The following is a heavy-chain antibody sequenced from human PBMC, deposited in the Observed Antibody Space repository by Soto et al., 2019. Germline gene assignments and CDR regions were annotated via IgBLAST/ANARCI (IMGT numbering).Heavy chain of an antibody. CDR3: ARGGYSGRLYDFDY. Sequence: PSETLALTCFVSGGCVSSTYYYWSWIRQPPGKGLEWIGYIYYSGRTDYKSSLKSRVTISLDPSKNQVSLKFNSVTAADTAVYYCARGGYSGRLYDFDYWGLGTLVTVSS. V-gene: IGHV4-61*01. J-gene: IGHJ4*02. D-gene: IGHD2-15*01. CDR1: GGCVSSTYYY. CDR2: IYYSGRT.